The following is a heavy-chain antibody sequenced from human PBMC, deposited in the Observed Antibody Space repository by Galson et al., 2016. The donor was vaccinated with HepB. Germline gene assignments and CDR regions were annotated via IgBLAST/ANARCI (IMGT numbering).Heavy chain of an antibody. CDR2: IKEDGSEK. D-gene: IGHD3-3*01. Sequence: SLRLSCAASGFTFSNSWMSWLRQPPGKGLEWVANIKEDGSEKYYVDSVKGRFTISRDNAKNSLYLQMNSLRAEDTAVYHCARPGRVAAAFWGQGTLVTVSS. J-gene: IGHJ4*02. CDR3: ARPGRVAAAF. V-gene: IGHV3-7*03. CDR1: GFTFSNSW.